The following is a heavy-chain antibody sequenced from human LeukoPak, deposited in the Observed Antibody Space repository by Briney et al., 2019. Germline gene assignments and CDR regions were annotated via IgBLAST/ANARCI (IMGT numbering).Heavy chain of an antibody. CDR3: ARDQNY. V-gene: IGHV3-53*05. Sequence: GGSLRLSCAASGFTVSSTYMSWVRQSPGKGLEWVSIIHSAGSGGKTYYADSARGRFTISRDNSQNTLYLQMNSLRPEDTTVYYCARDQNYWGQGTLVTVSS. CDR2: IHSAGSGGKT. CDR1: GFTVSSTY. J-gene: IGHJ4*02.